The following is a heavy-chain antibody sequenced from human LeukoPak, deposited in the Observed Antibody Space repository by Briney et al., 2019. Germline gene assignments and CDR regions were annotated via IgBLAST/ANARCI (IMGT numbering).Heavy chain of an antibody. Sequence: PGGSLRLSCAASGLTVSSNYMSWVRQAPGKGPEWVSIIYSSGSSYYPDSVKGRFTISRDSSKNTLFLEMNSLRAEDTAVYYCARVIVDSSFDAFDIWGQGTMVTVSS. J-gene: IGHJ3*02. D-gene: IGHD2-21*01. V-gene: IGHV3-53*01. CDR1: GLTVSSNY. CDR3: ARVIVDSSFDAFDI. CDR2: IYSSGSS.